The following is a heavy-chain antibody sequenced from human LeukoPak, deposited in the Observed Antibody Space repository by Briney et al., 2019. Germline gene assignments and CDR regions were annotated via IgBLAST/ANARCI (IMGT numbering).Heavy chain of an antibody. J-gene: IGHJ3*02. CDR2: IYYSGST. V-gene: IGHV4-30-4*08. Sequence: SETLSLTCTVSGGSLSSGDYYWSWIRQPPGKGLEWIGYIYYSGSTYYNPSLKSRVTISVDTSKNQFSLKLSSVTAADTAVYYCATPREALEYEGAFDIWGQGTMVTVSS. D-gene: IGHD2/OR15-2a*01. CDR1: GGSLSSGDYY. CDR3: ATPREALEYEGAFDI.